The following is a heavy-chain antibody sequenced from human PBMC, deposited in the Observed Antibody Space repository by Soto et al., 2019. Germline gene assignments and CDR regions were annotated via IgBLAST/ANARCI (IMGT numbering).Heavy chain of an antibody. CDR3: AKDTPIIAIFTGPPGVFDY. V-gene: IGHV3-9*01. D-gene: IGHD3-9*01. J-gene: IGHJ4*02. Sequence: PGGSLRLSCAASGFTFDDYAMHWVRQAPGKGLEWVSGISWNSGSIGYADSVKGRFTISRDNAKNSLYLQMNSLRAEDTALYYCAKDTPIIAIFTGPPGVFDYWGQGTLVTVSS. CDR2: ISWNSGSI. CDR1: GFTFDDYA.